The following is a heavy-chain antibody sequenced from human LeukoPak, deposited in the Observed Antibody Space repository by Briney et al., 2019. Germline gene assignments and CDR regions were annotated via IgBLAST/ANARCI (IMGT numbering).Heavy chain of an antibody. Sequence: PGGSLRLSCAASGFTFSSYGMHWVRQAPGKGLEWVAVIWYDGSNKYYADSVKGRFTISRDNSKNTLYLQMNSLRAEDTAVYYCARASSIAAAGTFSYWGQGTLVTVSS. CDR3: ARASSIAAAGTFSY. CDR2: IWYDGSNK. D-gene: IGHD6-13*01. CDR1: GFTFSSYG. J-gene: IGHJ4*02. V-gene: IGHV3-33*01.